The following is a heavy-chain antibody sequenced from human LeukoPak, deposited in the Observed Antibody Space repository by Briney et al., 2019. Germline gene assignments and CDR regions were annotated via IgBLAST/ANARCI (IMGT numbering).Heavy chain of an antibody. CDR1: GFTLSDNY. J-gene: IGHJ3*02. Sequence: GGSVRLSCEASGFTLSDNYITWVRQAPGKGLEWVAIIFGDGKTYYADSVKGRVTISRDNSKNTLYLQMSSLRAEDTAVYYCARVILLAYAFDIWGQGTVVTVSS. V-gene: IGHV3-66*01. D-gene: IGHD3-10*01. CDR2: IFGDGKT. CDR3: ARVILLAYAFDI.